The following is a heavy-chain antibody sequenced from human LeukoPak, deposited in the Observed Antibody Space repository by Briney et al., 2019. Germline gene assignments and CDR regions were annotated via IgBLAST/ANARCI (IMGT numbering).Heavy chain of an antibody. J-gene: IGHJ4*02. D-gene: IGHD2-2*01. Sequence: GGSLRLSCAASGFTFSSYAMSWVRQAPGKGLEWVSLISGSGGSTYYADSVKGRFTISRDNSKNTLYLQINSLRAEDTAVYYCARARVPVAMAPLQYWGQGTLVTVSS. CDR1: GFTFSSYA. V-gene: IGHV3-23*01. CDR2: ISGSGGST. CDR3: ARARVPVAMAPLQY.